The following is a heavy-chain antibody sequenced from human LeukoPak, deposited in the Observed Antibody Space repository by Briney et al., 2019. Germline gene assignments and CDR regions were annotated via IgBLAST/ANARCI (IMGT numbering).Heavy chain of an antibody. V-gene: IGHV3-21*01. Sequence: PGGSLRLSCAASGFTFSSYSMNWVRQAPGKVLEWVSSISSSSYIYYADSVKGRFTISRDNAKNSLYPQMNSLRAEDTAVYYCARLPVLRYFDWHPYYFDYWGQGTLVTVSS. D-gene: IGHD3-9*01. J-gene: IGHJ4*02. CDR3: ARLPVLRYFDWHPYYFDY. CDR2: ISSSSYI. CDR1: GFTFSSYS.